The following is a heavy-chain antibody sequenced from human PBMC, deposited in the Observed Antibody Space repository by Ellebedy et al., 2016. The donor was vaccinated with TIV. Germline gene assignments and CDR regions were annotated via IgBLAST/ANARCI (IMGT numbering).Heavy chain of an antibody. V-gene: IGHV1-46*01. J-gene: IGHJ4*02. D-gene: IGHD2-15*01. Sequence: AASVKVSCKTSGYTFTSYYIHWVRQAPGQGFEYMGIINPSGGRTSYAQKFQGRVTMTRDTSTSTFYMELSSLRSEDTAVYYCARVGDGSDYWGQGTLVTVSS. CDR1: GYTFTSYY. CDR3: ARVGDGSDY. CDR2: INPSGGRT.